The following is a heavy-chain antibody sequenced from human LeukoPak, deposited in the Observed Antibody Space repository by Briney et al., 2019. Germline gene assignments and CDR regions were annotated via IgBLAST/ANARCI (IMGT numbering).Heavy chain of an antibody. Sequence: GGSLRLSCAASGFTFSSYNMNWVRQAPGKGLEWVSYISSSGSTIYYADSVKGRFTISRDNAKNTLYLQMNSLRAEDTAVYYCAKGMSAELSVFDYWGQGTLVTVSS. D-gene: IGHD1-7*01. CDR2: ISSSGSTI. CDR3: AKGMSAELSVFDY. V-gene: IGHV3-48*01. CDR1: GFTFSSYN. J-gene: IGHJ4*02.